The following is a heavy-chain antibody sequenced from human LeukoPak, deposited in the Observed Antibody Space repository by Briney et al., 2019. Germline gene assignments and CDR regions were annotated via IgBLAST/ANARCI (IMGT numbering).Heavy chain of an antibody. J-gene: IGHJ6*02. CDR3: AKEGFLYYYYGMDV. CDR1: GFTFSSYA. V-gene: IGHV3-23*01. Sequence: GGSLRLSCAASGFTFSSYAMSWVRQAPGKGLEWVSAISGSGGSTYYADSVKGRFTISRDNSKNTLYLQMNSLRAEDTAVYYRAKEGFLYYYYGMDVWGQGTTVTVSS. CDR2: ISGSGGST.